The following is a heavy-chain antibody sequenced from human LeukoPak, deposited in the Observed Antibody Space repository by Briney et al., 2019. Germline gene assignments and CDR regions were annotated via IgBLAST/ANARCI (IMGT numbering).Heavy chain of an antibody. CDR3: ARGGGLDG. D-gene: IGHD3-16*01. Sequence: GGSLILSCAASGFTFSSYWMNLARQPPGKGVGWVASINHNGNVNYYVDSVKGRFTISKDNAKNSLYLQMSNLRAEDTAVYFCARGGGLDGWGQGATVTVSS. J-gene: IGHJ6*02. V-gene: IGHV3-7*03. CDR2: INHNGNVN. CDR1: GFTFSSYW.